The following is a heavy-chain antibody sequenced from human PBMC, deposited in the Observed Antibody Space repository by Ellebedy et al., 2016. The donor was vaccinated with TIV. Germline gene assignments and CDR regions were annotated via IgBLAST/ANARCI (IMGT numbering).Heavy chain of an antibody. CDR1: HLTYW. CDR3: TTGSVEGY. J-gene: IGHJ4*02. V-gene: IGHV3-15*07. CDR2: IKTNNEGGTT. Sequence: GGSLRLSXGPSHLTYWMNWVRQAPGKGLEWVGRIKTNNEGGTTDYAAPVKGRFSISRDDSKTTLFLQMDSLRTDDTAVYYCTTGSVEGYWGQGALVTVSS. D-gene: IGHD4-23*01.